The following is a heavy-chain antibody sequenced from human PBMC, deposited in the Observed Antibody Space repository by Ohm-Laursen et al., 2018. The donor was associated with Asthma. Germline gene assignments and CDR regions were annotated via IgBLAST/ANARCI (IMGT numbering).Heavy chain of an antibody. Sequence: SLRLSCAASGFTFSDHYMDWVRQAQGKGLEWVGRSSNKANNYYTDYAASVRGRFTISRDESRNSLDLQMNSLKIEDTAVYYCARGTYPVGAHDSWGQGTLVTVSS. V-gene: IGHV3-72*01. CDR3: ARGTYPVGAHDS. J-gene: IGHJ4*02. CDR2: SSNKANNYYT. D-gene: IGHD1-26*01. CDR1: GFTFSDHY.